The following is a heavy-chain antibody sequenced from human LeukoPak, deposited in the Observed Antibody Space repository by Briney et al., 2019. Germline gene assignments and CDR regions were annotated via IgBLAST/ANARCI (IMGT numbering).Heavy chain of an antibody. CDR3: ARGANWESPDY. CDR2: IYYSGTT. J-gene: IGHJ4*02. D-gene: IGHD1-1*01. Sequence: KSSETLSLTCTVSGGSISSDYWSWIRQSPGKGLEWIGYIYYSGTTSYNPSLKSRVTISLDTSKNQFSLKLSSVTAADTAVYYCARGANWESPDYWGQGTLVTVSS. V-gene: IGHV4-59*01. CDR1: GGSISSDY.